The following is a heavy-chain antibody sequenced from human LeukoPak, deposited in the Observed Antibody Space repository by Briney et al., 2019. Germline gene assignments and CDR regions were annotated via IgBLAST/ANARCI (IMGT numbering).Heavy chain of an antibody. J-gene: IGHJ4*02. V-gene: IGHV4-4*02. D-gene: IGHD5-12*01. CDR1: GGSISSSNW. Sequence: SGTLSLTCAVSGGSISSSNWWSWVRQPPGKGLEWIGEIYHSGSTNYNPSLKSRVTLSVDKSKNQFSLKLSSVTAADTAVYYCVGPGSRSGYDYGYWGQGTLVTVSS. CDR3: VGPGSRSGYDYGY. CDR2: IYHSGST.